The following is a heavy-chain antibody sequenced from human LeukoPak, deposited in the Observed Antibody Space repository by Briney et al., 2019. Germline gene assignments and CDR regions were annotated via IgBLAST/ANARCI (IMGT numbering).Heavy chain of an antibody. CDR1: GGSISSYY. CDR3: ARDMKALYSSSWNLFDY. CDR2: IYYSGST. D-gene: IGHD6-13*01. Sequence: PSETLSLTCTVSGGSISSYYWSWIRQPPGKGLEWIGYIYYSGSTNYNPSLKSRVTISVDTSKNQFSLRLSSVTAADTAVYYCARDMKALYSSSWNLFDYWGQGTLVTVSS. J-gene: IGHJ4*02. V-gene: IGHV4-59*01.